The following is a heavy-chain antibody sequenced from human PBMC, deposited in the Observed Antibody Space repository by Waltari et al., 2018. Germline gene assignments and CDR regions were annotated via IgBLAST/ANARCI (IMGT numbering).Heavy chain of an antibody. V-gene: IGHV3-48*01. D-gene: IGHD5-18*01. Sequence: EVQLVESGGGLVQPGGSLRLSCGASGFTFSSYSMNWVRQAPGKGLGWVSYISSTGNTIDYADSVKGRFTISRDNAKNSLYLQMNSLRAEDTAVYYCARGRGYSYGYTDFWGQGTLVTVSS. CDR2: ISSTGNTI. J-gene: IGHJ4*02. CDR3: ARGRGYSYGYTDF. CDR1: GFTFSSYS.